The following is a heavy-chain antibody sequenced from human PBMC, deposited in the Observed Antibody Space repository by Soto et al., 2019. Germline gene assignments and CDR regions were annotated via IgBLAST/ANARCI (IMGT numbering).Heavy chain of an antibody. Sequence: SETLSLTCTVSGGSISSYYWSWIRQPPGKGLEWIGYIYYSGSTNYNPSLKSRVTISVDTSKNQFSLKLSSVTAADTAVYYCARKVTQGAFDIWGQGTMVTVSS. CDR3: ARKVTQGAFDI. CDR1: GGSISSYY. CDR2: IYYSGST. D-gene: IGHD2-21*02. J-gene: IGHJ3*02. V-gene: IGHV4-59*08.